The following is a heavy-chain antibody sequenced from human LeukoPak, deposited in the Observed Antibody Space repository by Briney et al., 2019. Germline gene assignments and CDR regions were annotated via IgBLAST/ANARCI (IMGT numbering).Heavy chain of an antibody. CDR1: GFTFSSYA. CDR2: ISGSGGST. V-gene: IGHV3-23*01. Sequence: GGSLRLSCAASGFTFSSYAMSWVRQAPGKGLEWVSAISGSGGSTYYADSVKGRFTISRGDSKNTLYLQMNSLRAEDTAVYYCAKDRLLWFGEPYLGAFDIWGQGTMVTVSS. D-gene: IGHD3-10*01. J-gene: IGHJ3*02. CDR3: AKDRLLWFGEPYLGAFDI.